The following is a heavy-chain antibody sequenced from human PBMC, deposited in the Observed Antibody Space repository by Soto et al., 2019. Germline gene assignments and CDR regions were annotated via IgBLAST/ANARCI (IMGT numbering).Heavy chain of an antibody. V-gene: IGHV3-21*01. J-gene: IGHJ6*03. CDR3: ARDFSGYSSSWYNYYYYYMDV. D-gene: IGHD6-13*01. CDR2: ISSSSSYI. CDR1: GFTFSSYS. Sequence: EVQLVESGGGLVKPGGSLRLSCAASGFTFSSYSMNWVRQAPGKGLEWVSSISSSSSYIYYADSVKGRFTISRDNAKNSLYLQMNSLRAEDKAVYYCARDFSGYSSSWYNYYYYYMDVWGKVTTVTVSS.